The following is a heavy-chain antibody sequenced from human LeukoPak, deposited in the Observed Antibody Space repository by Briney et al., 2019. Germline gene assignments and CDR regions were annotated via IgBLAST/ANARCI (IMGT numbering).Heavy chain of an antibody. V-gene: IGHV3-7*04. CDR2: IQQDRIDT. CDR3: ARAWQWAFDN. CDR1: GLPLSIWC. D-gene: IGHD2-8*01. J-gene: IGHJ3*02. Sequence: GVSLSLSCALSGLPLSIWCTSGVRETPGKGREWVANIQQDRIDTYYVDSVRGRFTITSDNAKNSLFLQMNSLRAEDTSVYYCARAWQWAFDNWGQGTMVTVSS.